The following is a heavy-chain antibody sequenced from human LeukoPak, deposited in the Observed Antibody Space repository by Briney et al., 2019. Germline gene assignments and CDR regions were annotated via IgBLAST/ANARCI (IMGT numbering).Heavy chain of an antibody. V-gene: IGHV1-8*03. D-gene: IGHD3-9*01. CDR3: ARGPGYYDILTGYESGYYYMDV. J-gene: IGHJ6*03. CDR1: GYTFTSYG. CDR2: MNPNSGNT. Sequence: ASVKVSCKASGYTFTSYGINWVRQATGQGLEWMGWMNPNSGNTGYAQKFQGRVTITRNTSISTAYMELSSLRSEDTAVYYCARGPGYYDILTGYESGYYYMDVWGKGTTVTVSS.